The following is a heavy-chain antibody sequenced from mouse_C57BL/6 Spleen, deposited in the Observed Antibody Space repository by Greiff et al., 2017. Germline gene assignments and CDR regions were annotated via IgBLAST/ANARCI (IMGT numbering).Heavy chain of an antibody. J-gene: IGHJ2*01. Sequence: QVQLQQSGAELVRPGASVTLSCKASGYTFTDYEMHWVKQTPVHGLEWIGAIDPETGGTAYNQKFKGKAILTADKSSSTAYMELRSLTSEDSAVYYCTRKKLSFDYWGQGTTLTVSS. CDR1: GYTFTDYE. CDR3: TRKKLSFDY. V-gene: IGHV1-15*01. CDR2: IDPETGGT.